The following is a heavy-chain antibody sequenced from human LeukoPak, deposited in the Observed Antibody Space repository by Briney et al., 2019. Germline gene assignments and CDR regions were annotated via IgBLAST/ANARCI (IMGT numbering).Heavy chain of an antibody. CDR1: GYSISSGYY. Sequence: PSETLSLTCAVSGYSISSGYYWGWIRQPPGKGLEWIGSIYHSGSTYYNPSLKSRVTISVDTSKNQFSLKLSSVTAADTAVYYCASSAVVVPAAGWAFDIWGQGTMVTVCS. J-gene: IGHJ3*02. D-gene: IGHD2-2*01. CDR2: IYHSGST. V-gene: IGHV4-38-2*01. CDR3: ASSAVVVPAAGWAFDI.